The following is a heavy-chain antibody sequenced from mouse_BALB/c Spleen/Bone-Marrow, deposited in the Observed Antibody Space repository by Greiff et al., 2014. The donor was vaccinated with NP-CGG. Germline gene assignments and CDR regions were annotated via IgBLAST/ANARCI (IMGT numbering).Heavy chain of an antibody. D-gene: IGHD2-4*01. CDR1: GYTFTSYW. J-gene: IGHJ2*01. Sequence: VQLQQSGAELVKPGASVKLSCKTSGYTFTSYWIQWVKQRPGQGLGWIGEIFPGTGTTYYNEKFKDKATLTIDTSSSTAYMQLSSPTSEDSAVYFCARKGISTVIATAYYFDYWGQGSTLTVSS. CDR2: IFPGTGTT. V-gene: IGHV1S132*01. CDR3: ARKGISTVIATAYYFDY.